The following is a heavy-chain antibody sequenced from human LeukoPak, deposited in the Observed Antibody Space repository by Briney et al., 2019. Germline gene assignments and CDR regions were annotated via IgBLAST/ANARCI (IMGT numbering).Heavy chain of an antibody. V-gene: IGHV1-3*01. CDR1: GHTFTSYA. CDR3: ARDSGHVYYYYGMDV. Sequence: ASVKVSCKSSGHTFTSYAMHWVRQAPGQGLEWMGWINAANGNIKSSQRFQGRVTITRDTSASTAYMELSSLRSEDTAVYYCARDSGHVYYYYGMDVWGQGATVTVSS. J-gene: IGHJ6*02. CDR2: INAANGNI. D-gene: IGHD5-12*01.